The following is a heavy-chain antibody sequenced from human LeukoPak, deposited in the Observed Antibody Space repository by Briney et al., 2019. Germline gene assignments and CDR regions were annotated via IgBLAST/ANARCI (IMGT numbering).Heavy chain of an antibody. Sequence: ASVKVSCKASGGTFSSYAISWVRQAPGQGLEWMGGIIPIFGTANYAQKFQGRVTITADKSTSTAYMELSSLRAEDTAVYYCAGTAMAPSGRFDYWGQGTLVTVSS. D-gene: IGHD5-18*01. V-gene: IGHV1-69*06. CDR3: AGTAMAPSGRFDY. CDR2: IIPIFGTA. J-gene: IGHJ4*02. CDR1: GGTFSSYA.